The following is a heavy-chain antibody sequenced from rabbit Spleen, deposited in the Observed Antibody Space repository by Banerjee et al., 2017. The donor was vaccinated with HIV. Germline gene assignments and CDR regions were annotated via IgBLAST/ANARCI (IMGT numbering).Heavy chain of an antibody. CDR3: GGKASASFTSCNMDL. CDR2: IYAGSGGIT. V-gene: IGHV1S45*01. D-gene: IGHD1-1*01. Sequence: QQLLEDSGGVVDTPASTLPPSSTAGGFFFSSSYWICFRRHAPGKGLEWISCIYAGSGGITYAACGASRFTSTKTSSSTVALQQTPMTAADAAASYCGGKASASFTSCNMDLWGPGTLVTVS. J-gene: IGHJ6*01. CDR1: GFFFSSSYW.